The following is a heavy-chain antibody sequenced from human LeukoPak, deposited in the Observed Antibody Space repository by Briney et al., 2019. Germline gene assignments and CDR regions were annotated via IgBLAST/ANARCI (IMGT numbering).Heavy chain of an antibody. D-gene: IGHD3-22*01. CDR1: GYTFSAYD. J-gene: IGHJ4*02. Sequence: ASVKVSCKASGYTFSAYDINWVRQGAGQGREWIGWMNPDTGNTGCAQKFQGRVTMTRDTSKSTAYMELNSLRSEDTAVYYCARLSDTPAYYYSSGYYHIRYWGQGTLLTVSS. CDR3: ARLSDTPAYYYSSGYYHIRY. CDR2: MNPDTGNT. V-gene: IGHV1-8*01.